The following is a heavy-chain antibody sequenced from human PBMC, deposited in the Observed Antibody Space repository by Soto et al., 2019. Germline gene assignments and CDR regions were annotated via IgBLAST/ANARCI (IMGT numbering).Heavy chain of an antibody. V-gene: IGHV4-31*02. J-gene: IGHJ5*02. CDR2: IYESGYT. Sequence: SETLSLTCTVSGASVSTGAYYLGWVRQRPGKGLEWVGYIYESGYTYYNTSLKSRLTISLDRSNNQFSLGLTSVTAADTAVYYCVRALRHTAMCDPWLDPWGQGTLVTVFS. D-gene: IGHD5-18*01. CDR1: GASVSTGAYY. CDR3: VRALRHTAMCDPWLDP.